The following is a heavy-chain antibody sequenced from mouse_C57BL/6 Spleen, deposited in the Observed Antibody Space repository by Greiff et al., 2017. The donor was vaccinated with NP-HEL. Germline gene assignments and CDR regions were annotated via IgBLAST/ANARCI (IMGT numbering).Heavy chain of an antibody. V-gene: IGHV14-3*01. CDR3: ASGYGYFDV. J-gene: IGHJ1*03. CDR1: GFNIKNTY. Sequence: EVQLQESVAELVRPGASVKLSCTASGFNIKNTYMHRVKQRPEQGLEWIGRIDPANGNTKYAPKFQGKATITADTSSNTAYLQLSSLTSEDTAIYYCASGYGYFDVWGTGTTVTVSS. CDR2: IDPANGNT.